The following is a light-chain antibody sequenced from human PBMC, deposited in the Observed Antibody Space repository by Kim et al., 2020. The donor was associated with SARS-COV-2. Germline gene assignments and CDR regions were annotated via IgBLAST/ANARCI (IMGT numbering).Light chain of an antibody. CDR1: SSNIGSNY. V-gene: IGLV1-51*01. CDR3: GTWDSNLIAAV. Sequence: QSVLTQPPSVSAAPGQKVTISCSGTSSNIGSNYVSWYQQFPGTAPKLLIYDDEERPSGIPDRFSGSKSGASATLGITGLQTGDEADSYCGTWDSNLIAAVFGGGTQLTVL. J-gene: IGLJ3*02. CDR2: DDE.